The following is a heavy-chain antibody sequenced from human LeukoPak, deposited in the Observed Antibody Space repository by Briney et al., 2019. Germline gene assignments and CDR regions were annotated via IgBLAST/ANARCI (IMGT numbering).Heavy chain of an antibody. D-gene: IGHD3-3*01. CDR1: GGSISCYY. Sequence: SETLSLTCTVSGGSISCYYWSWIRQPAGKGLEWIGRIYTSGSTNYNPSLKSRVTMSIDTSKNQFSLKLRSVIAADTAVYYCASSDFWRGYGDYWGQGTLVTVSS. J-gene: IGHJ4*02. CDR3: ASSDFWRGYGDY. V-gene: IGHV4-4*07. CDR2: IYTSGST.